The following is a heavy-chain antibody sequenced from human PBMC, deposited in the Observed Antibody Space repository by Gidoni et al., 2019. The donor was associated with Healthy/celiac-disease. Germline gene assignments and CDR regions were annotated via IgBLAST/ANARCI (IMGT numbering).Heavy chain of an antibody. V-gene: IGHV1-18*01. CDR1: GYPFTSYG. J-gene: IGHJ4*02. Sequence: QVQLVQSGAEVKKPGASVKVSCKASGYPFTSYGSSWVRQAPGQGLEWMGWISAYNGNTNYAQKLQGRVTMTTDTSTSTAYMELRSLRSDDTAVYYCARDILHGWGVGATPGFDYWGQGTLVTVSS. CDR3: ARDILHGWGVGATPGFDY. CDR2: ISAYNGNT. D-gene: IGHD1-26*01.